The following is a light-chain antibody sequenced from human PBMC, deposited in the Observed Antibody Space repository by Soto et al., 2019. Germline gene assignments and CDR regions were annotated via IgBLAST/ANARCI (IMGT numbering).Light chain of an antibody. CDR1: SSNLGNNY. Sequence: QSVLTQPPSVSAAPGQKVTISCSGGSSNLGNNYVSWYQQLPGTAPKLVIYDNIKRPSGIPDRFSGSKSGTSATLGITGLQTGDEADYYCGAWDNSLSVWGFGGGTKLTVL. CDR3: GAWDNSLSVWG. V-gene: IGLV1-51*01. J-gene: IGLJ3*02. CDR2: DNI.